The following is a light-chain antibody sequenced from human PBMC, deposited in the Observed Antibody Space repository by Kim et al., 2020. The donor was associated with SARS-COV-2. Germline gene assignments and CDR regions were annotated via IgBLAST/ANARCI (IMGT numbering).Light chain of an antibody. Sequence: DIQMTQSPSTLSASVGDSVTITCRASQSVNTWLAWYQQIPGKAPKILIHKASDLENGVPSRFSGSASGTEFTLTISSLQPDDFATYYCQQYNSYPWTSGKGTKVDIK. CDR1: QSVNTW. CDR3: QQYNSYPWT. J-gene: IGKJ1*01. CDR2: KAS. V-gene: IGKV1-5*03.